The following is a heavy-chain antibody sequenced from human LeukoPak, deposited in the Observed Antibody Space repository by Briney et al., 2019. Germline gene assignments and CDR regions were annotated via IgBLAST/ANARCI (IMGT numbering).Heavy chain of an antibody. CDR3: ARAGSSKNYYYYMDV. Sequence: SETLSLTCAVYGGSFSGYYWSWIRQPPGKGLEWIGEINHSGSTNYNPSLKSRVTISVDTSKNQFSLKLSSVTAADTAVYYCARAGSSKNYYYYMDVWGKGTTVTVSS. CDR1: GGSFSGYY. CDR2: INHSGST. D-gene: IGHD6-13*01. J-gene: IGHJ6*03. V-gene: IGHV4-34*01.